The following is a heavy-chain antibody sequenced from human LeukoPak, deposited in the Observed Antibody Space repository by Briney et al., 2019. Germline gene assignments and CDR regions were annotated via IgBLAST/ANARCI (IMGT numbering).Heavy chain of an antibody. J-gene: IGHJ3*02. CDR2: INPSGGST. Sequence: AASVKVSCKASGYTFTSYYMHWVRQAPGQGLEWMGIINPSGGSTSYAQKFQGRVTMTRDMSTSTVYMELSSLRSEDTAVYYCARMGAVAGQIIGAFDIWGQGTMVTVSS. CDR1: GYTFTSYY. D-gene: IGHD6-19*01. V-gene: IGHV1-46*01. CDR3: ARMGAVAGQIIGAFDI.